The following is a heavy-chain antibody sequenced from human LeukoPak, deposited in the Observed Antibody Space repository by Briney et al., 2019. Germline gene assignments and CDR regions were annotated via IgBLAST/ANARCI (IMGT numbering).Heavy chain of an antibody. CDR2: INPNSGGT. V-gene: IGHV1-2*02. Sequence: ASVKVSCKASGYTFTGYYMHWVRQAPGQGLEWMGWINPNSGGTNCAQKFQGRVTMTRDTSISTAYMELSRLRSDDTAVYYCARDGDIVVVPAAMPDYWGQGTLVTVSS. CDR1: GYTFTGYY. CDR3: ARDGDIVVVPAAMPDY. D-gene: IGHD2-2*01. J-gene: IGHJ4*02.